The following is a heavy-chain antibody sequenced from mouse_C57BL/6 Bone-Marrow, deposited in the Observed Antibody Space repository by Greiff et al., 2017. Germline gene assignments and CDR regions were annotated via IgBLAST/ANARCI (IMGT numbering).Heavy chain of an antibody. CDR2: IYPRSGST. D-gene: IGHD1-1*01. V-gene: IGHV1-81*01. Sequence: QVQLQQSGAELARPGASVKMSCKASGYTFTSYGISWVKQRTGQGLEWIGEIYPRSGSTYYNEKFKGKATLTADKSSSTAYMELHSLTSEDSAVYFCASTYCSSHPHWGQGTSVTVSA. CDR1: GYTFTSYG. CDR3: ASTYCSSHPH. J-gene: IGHJ4*01.